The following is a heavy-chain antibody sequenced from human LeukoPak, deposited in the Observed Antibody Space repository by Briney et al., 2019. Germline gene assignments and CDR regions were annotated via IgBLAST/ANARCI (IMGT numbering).Heavy chain of an antibody. CDR3: ARHYYDSSDKAFDI. Sequence: SETLSLTCTVSGGSISGGGYYWSWIRQHPGKGLEWIGYIYYSGSTYYNPSLKSRVTISVDTSKNQFSLKLSSVTAADTAVYYCARHYYDSSDKAFDIWGQGTMVTVSS. V-gene: IGHV4-31*03. J-gene: IGHJ3*02. CDR1: GGSISGGGYY. D-gene: IGHD3-22*01. CDR2: IYYSGST.